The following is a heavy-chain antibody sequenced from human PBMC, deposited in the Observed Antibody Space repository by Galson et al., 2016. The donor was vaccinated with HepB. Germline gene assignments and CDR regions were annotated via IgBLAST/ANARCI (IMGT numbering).Heavy chain of an antibody. CDR2: ISNDGSDE. D-gene: IGHD2-21*02. V-gene: IGHV3-30*18. J-gene: IGHJ4*02. Sequence: SLRLSCAASGFTFSGHGMHWVRQAPGRGLEWVAVISNDGSDEQYVDSVKGRFTVSRDNSKNTLFLQMNSLRVEDTAVYYCAKLDCGRNCPRDYWGQGTQVTVSS. CDR3: AKLDCGRNCPRDY. CDR1: GFTFSGHG.